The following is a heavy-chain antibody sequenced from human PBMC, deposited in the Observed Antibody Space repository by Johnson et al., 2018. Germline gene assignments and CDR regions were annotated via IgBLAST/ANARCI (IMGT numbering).Heavy chain of an antibody. D-gene: IGHD4-17*01. CDR2: LSYDRSNK. CDR1: GFTFRSHA. Sequence: QVQLVESGGGVVQXGRSLRLSCAASGFTFRSHAMHWVRQAPGKGLEWVALLSYDRSNKYYAVSVKGRFTISSDNSKNTLYLQMNSRRAEDTAVFYCAREDDYGDYKYYYYMDVWGKGTTVTVSS. J-gene: IGHJ6*03. CDR3: AREDDYGDYKYYYYMDV. V-gene: IGHV3-30-3*01.